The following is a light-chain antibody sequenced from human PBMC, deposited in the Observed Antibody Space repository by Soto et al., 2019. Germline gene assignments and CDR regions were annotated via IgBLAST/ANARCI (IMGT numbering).Light chain of an antibody. CDR2: DVS. CDR3: SSYTSSSTPRVV. J-gene: IGLJ2*01. V-gene: IGLV2-14*01. CDR1: SSDVGGYNY. Sequence: QSALTQPASVSGSPGQSITISCTGTSSDVGGYNYVSWYQQHPGKAPKLMIYDVSNRPSGVSNRFSGSKSGNTASLTISGLQAEDEADYYCSSYTSSSTPRVVFGGGTNVTVL.